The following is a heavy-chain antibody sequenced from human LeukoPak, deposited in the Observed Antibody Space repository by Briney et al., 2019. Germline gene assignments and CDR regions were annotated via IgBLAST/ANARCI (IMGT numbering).Heavy chain of an antibody. Sequence: GGSLRLSCTASGFHFSTYGMNWVRQAPGKGLEWVSYINTGSTTIHHADSVKGRFTISRDNAKNSLYLQMNSLRAEDTAVYYCARDVDTAIDYWGQGTLVTVSS. CDR1: GFHFSTYG. CDR2: INTGSTTI. J-gene: IGHJ4*02. V-gene: IGHV3-48*04. D-gene: IGHD5-18*01. CDR3: ARDVDTAIDY.